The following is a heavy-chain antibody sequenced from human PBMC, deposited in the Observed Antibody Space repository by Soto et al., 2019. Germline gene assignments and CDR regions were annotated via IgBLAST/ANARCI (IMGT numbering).Heavy chain of an antibody. CDR1: GGTFSSYA. V-gene: IGHV1-69*13. CDR3: ARDANTLGELSHLFDY. Sequence: SVKVSCKASGGTFSSYAISWVRQAPGQGLEWMGGIIPIFGTANYAQKFQGRVTITAEESTRTAYIELSSMRSEEKAVYYCARDANTLGELSHLFDYWGQGTLVTVSS. D-gene: IGHD3-16*02. J-gene: IGHJ4*02. CDR2: IIPIFGTA.